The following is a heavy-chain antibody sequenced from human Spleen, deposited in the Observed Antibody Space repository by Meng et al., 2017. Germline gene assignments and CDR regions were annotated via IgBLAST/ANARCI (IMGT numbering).Heavy chain of an antibody. CDR3: AKGLLGRRWLQLRADAFDI. J-gene: IGHJ3*02. Sequence: GESLKISCAASGFTVSSNYMSWVRQAPGKGLEWVSSISGGSTYYADSRKGRFTISRDNSKNTLHLQMNSLGAEDTAVYYCAKGLLGRRWLQLRADAFDIWGQGTMVTV. CDR1: GFTVSSNY. CDR2: ISGGST. V-gene: IGHV3-38-3*01. D-gene: IGHD5-24*01.